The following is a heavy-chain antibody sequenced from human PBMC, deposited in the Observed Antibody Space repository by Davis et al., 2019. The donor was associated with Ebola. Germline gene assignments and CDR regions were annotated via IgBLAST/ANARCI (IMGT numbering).Heavy chain of an antibody. V-gene: IGHV3-7*01. J-gene: IGHJ4*02. D-gene: IGHD4-17*01. CDR1: GFTFSSYW. Sequence: GESLKISCAASGFTFSSYWMSWVRQAPGKGLEWVANIKQDGSEKYYVDSVKGRFTISRDNAKNSLYLQMNSLRAEDTAVYYCARIRWLRGYYLDYWGQGTLVTVSS. CDR2: IKQDGSEK. CDR3: ARIRWLRGYYLDY.